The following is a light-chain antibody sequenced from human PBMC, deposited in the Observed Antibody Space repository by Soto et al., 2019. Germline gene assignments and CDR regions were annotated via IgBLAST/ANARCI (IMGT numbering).Light chain of an antibody. CDR3: QQYGSSPWT. CDR2: GAS. Sequence: EIVLTQSPGTLSLSPGERATLSFGASQSVTSNYLAWYQQKPGQAPRLLIYGASSRATGIPDRFSGSGSGTDFTLTTSRLEPEDFAVYYCQQYGSSPWTFGQGTKVDIK. J-gene: IGKJ1*01. V-gene: IGKV3-20*01. CDR1: QSVTSNY.